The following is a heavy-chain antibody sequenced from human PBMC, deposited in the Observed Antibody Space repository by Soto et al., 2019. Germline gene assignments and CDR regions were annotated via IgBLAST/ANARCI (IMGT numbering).Heavy chain of an antibody. Sequence: GASVKVSCKASGYTFTGYYMHWVRQAPGQGLEWMGWVNPNSGGTNYAQKFQGWVTMTRDTSISTAYMELSRLRSDDTAVYYCARALTGYYDAFDIWGQGTMVTVS. CDR1: GYTFTGYY. D-gene: IGHD3-9*01. J-gene: IGHJ3*02. CDR2: VNPNSGGT. CDR3: ARALTGYYDAFDI. V-gene: IGHV1-2*04.